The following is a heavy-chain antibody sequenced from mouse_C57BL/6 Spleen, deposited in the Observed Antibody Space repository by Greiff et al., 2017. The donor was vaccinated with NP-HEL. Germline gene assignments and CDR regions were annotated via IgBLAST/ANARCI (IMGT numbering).Heavy chain of an antibody. J-gene: IGHJ2*01. CDR3: ARDGANSGSSGNFDD. D-gene: IGHD1-1*01. CDR2: IYPSDRET. V-gene: IGHV1-61*01. CDR1: GYTFTSYW. Sequence: VQLQQSGAELVRPGSSVKLSCKASGYTFTSYWMDWVKQRPGQGLEWIGNIYPSDRETHYNQKFKDKAKLTVDKSSSTAYMQLSSLTSGDSAGFYGARDGANSGSSGNFDDWGQGTTLTVAS.